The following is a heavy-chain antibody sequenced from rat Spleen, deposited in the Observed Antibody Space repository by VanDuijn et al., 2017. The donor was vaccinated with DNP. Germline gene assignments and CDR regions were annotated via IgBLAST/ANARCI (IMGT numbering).Heavy chain of an antibody. CDR3: ARSPESSYIYFPWAY. V-gene: IGHV2-41*01. CDR1: GFSLTSNS. CDR2: IWNNGGT. Sequence: QVQLKESGPGLVQPSQTLSLTCTVAGFSLTSNSVHWVRQPPGKGLEWMGVIWNNGGTRYNSVLKSQLSISKETSKSQVFLKMNSLQTEATATYYCARSPESSYIYFPWAYWGQGTLVTVSS. J-gene: IGHJ3*01. D-gene: IGHD1-2*01.